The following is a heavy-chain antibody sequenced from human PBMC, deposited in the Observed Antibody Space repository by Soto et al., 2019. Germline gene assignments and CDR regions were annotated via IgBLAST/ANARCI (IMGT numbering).Heavy chain of an antibody. J-gene: IGHJ6*03. CDR2: IYPGDSDT. CDR1: GYSFTSYW. Sequence: PGESLKISCKGSGYSFTSYWIGWVRQMPGKGLEWLGIIYPGDSDTRYSPSFQGQVTISADKSISTAYLQWSSLKASDTAMYYCARHFLPCPLPGTYYYCYMDVWGKGTTVTVSS. D-gene: IGHD3-3*01. V-gene: IGHV5-51*01. CDR3: ARHFLPCPLPGTYYYCYMDV.